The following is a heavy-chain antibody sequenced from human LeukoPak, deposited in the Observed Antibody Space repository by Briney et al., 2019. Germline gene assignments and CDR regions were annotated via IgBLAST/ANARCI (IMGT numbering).Heavy chain of an antibody. CDR2: IRYDGSNK. V-gene: IGHV3-30*02. J-gene: IGHJ6*02. Sequence: GGSLRLSCAASGFTFSSYGMHWVRQAPGKGLEWVAFIRYDGSNKYYADSVKGRFTISRDNPKNTLYLQMNSLRAEDTAVYYCAKGEHRRGYYYGMDVWGQGTTVTVSS. CDR3: AKGEHRRGYYYGMDV. D-gene: IGHD1-26*01. CDR1: GFTFSSYG.